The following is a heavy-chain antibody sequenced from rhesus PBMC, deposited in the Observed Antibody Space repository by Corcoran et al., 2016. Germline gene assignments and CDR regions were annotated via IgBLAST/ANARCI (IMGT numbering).Heavy chain of an antibody. D-gene: IGHD2-2*01. CDR3: ASLFSLYYNRLDV. J-gene: IGHJ5-1*01. CDR2: IEANTAGT. Sequence: QMQLQESGPGLVKPSETLSLTCDVSGGSISGYYWTWIRLPPGKGLVWIGNIEANTAGTNYNPSRRVRVTSSKDTSKNQFSLKLSSVTAADTAVYYCASLFSLYYNRLDVWGPGVLVTVSS. CDR1: GGSISGYY. V-gene: IGHV4-81*01.